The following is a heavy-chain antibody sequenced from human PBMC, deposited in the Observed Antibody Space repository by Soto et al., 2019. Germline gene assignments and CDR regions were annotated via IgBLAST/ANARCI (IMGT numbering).Heavy chain of an antibody. V-gene: IGHV4-39*01. Sequence: SETLSLTCTVSGDSISTSTYYWGWIRQPPGKGLEWIGSIFYSGNTYYNPSLKSRVTISMDTSKNQFSLKLISVTAADTAVYYCARHPYSGYDFDYWGQGTLVTVSS. CDR1: GDSISTSTYY. CDR3: ARHPYSGYDFDY. CDR2: IFYSGNT. D-gene: IGHD5-12*01. J-gene: IGHJ4*02.